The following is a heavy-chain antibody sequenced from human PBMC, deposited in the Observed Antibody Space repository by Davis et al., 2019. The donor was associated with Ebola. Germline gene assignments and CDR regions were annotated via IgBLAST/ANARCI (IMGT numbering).Heavy chain of an antibody. CDR1: GFTFSSYA. D-gene: IGHD1-26*01. CDR3: AKGPGWELLPYYFDY. J-gene: IGHJ4*02. CDR2: ISGSGSST. V-gene: IGHV3-23*01. Sequence: PGGSLRLSCAASGFTFSSYAMSWVRQAPGKGLEWVSAISGSGSSTYYADSVKGRFTISRDNSKNTLYLQMNSLRAEDTAVYYCAKGPGWELLPYYFDYWGQGTLVTVSS.